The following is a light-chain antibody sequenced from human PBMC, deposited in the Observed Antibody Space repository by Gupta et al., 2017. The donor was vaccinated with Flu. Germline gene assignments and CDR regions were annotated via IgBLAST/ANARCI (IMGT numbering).Light chain of an antibody. CDR1: QSISSY. CDR3: QQSYSTLT. CDR2: AAS. J-gene: IGKJ4*01. Sequence: DIQMTQSPSSLSASVGDRVTITCRASQSISSYLNWYQQKPGKAPKPLIYAASSLQSGVPSRFSGSGSGTDFTLTISSLQPEDFATYYCQQSYSTLTFGGGTKVEIK. V-gene: IGKV1-39*01.